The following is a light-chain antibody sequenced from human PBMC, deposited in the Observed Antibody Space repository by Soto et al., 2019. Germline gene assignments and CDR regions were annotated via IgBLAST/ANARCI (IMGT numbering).Light chain of an antibody. V-gene: IGKV1-33*01. CDR2: DAS. CDR3: QQYCNLPLT. Sequence: DIQMTQSPSSLSASVGDRVTITCQASQDISNYLNWYQQKSGKAPKLLINDASNLATGVPSRFSGSGSGTDFTFTISILQPEDITSYYCQQYCNLPLTFGGGTKLEIK. CDR1: QDISNY. J-gene: IGKJ4*01.